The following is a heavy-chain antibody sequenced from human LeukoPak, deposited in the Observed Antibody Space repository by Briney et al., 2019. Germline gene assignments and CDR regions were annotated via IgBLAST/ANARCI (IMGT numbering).Heavy chain of an antibody. CDR3: AKALGVGFGELLGIDY. CDR2: ISWDGGST. D-gene: IGHD3-10*01. J-gene: IGHJ4*02. V-gene: IGHV3-43*01. Sequence: GGSLRLSCAASGFTFDDYTMHWVRQAPGRGLEWVSLISWDGGSTYYADSVKGRFTISRDNSKNSLYLQMNSLRTEDTALYYCAKALGVGFGELLGIDYWGQGTLVTVSS. CDR1: GFTFDDYT.